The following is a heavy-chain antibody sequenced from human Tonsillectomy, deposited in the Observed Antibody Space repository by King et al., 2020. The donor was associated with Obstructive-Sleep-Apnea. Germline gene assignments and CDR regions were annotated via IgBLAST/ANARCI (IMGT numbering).Heavy chain of an antibody. D-gene: IGHD6-19*01. Sequence: VQLVESGGGLVQPGRSLRLSCAASGFTFNDYAMHWVRQVPGRGLEWVSGINWNSGSIGYADSVKGRFTISRDNAKNSLYLQMNNLRAEDTALYYCAKDLSSGWYRGADYWGQGTLVTVSS. J-gene: IGHJ4*02. CDR3: AKDLSSGWYRGADY. V-gene: IGHV3-9*01. CDR2: INWNSGSI. CDR1: GFTFNDYA.